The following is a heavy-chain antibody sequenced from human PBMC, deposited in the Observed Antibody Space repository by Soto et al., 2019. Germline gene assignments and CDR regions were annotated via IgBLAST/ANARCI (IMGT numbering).Heavy chain of an antibody. D-gene: IGHD2-2*01. J-gene: IGHJ4*02. V-gene: IGHV3-21*01. Sequence: ESGGGLVKPGGSLRLSCAASGFTFSSYSMNWVRQAPGKGLEWVSSISSSSSYIYYADSVKGRFTISRDNAKNSLYLQMNSLRAEDTAVYYCARDVEYCSSTSCYAIDYWGQGTLVTVSS. CDR3: ARDVEYCSSTSCYAIDY. CDR2: ISSSSSYI. CDR1: GFTFSSYS.